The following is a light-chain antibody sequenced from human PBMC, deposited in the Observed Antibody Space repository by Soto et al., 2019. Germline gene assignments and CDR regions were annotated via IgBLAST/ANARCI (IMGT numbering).Light chain of an antibody. CDR1: SSDVGGYNY. CDR3: SSYASTNTPYV. CDR2: EVH. J-gene: IGLJ1*01. V-gene: IGLV2-14*01. Sequence: QSALTHPASVSGSPGQSITISCTGTSSDVGGYNYVSWYQQHPGKAPKLVIYEVHNRPSGVSNRFFGTKSGNTASLTISGLQAEDEADYYCSSYASTNTPYVFGTGTKVTVL.